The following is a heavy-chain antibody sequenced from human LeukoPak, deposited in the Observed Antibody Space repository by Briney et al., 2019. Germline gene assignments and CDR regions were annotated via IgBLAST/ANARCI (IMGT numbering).Heavy chain of an antibody. CDR1: GFTFSSYQ. Sequence: GGSLRLSCAASGFTFSSYQMNWVRQAPGKGLEWVSYISSSGSTIYYAGSVKGRFTISRDNAKNSLYLQMNSLRAEDTAVYYCARVRMGFDYWGQGTLVTVSS. CDR2: ISSSGSTI. V-gene: IGHV3-48*03. J-gene: IGHJ4*02. CDR3: ARVRMGFDY. D-gene: IGHD2-8*01.